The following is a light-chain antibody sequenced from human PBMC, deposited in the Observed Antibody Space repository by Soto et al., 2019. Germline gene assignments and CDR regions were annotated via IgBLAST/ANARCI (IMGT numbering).Light chain of an antibody. CDR2: KAS. CDR1: QNINSW. CDR3: QQYYLYWT. V-gene: IGKV1-5*03. Sequence: DIQMTQSPSTLSASVGDRVTITCRASQNINSWLAWYQQKPGKAPKVLIYKASNLETAVPSRVSGSGSGTEFTLTISSLQPDDFATYYCQQYYLYWTFGQGTKVEIK. J-gene: IGKJ1*01.